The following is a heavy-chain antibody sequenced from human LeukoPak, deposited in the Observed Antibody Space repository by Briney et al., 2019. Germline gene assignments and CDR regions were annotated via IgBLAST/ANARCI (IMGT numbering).Heavy chain of an antibody. V-gene: IGHV4-59*01. Sequence: SETLSLTCTVSGGSISSYYWNWIRQPSGKGLEWIGYIYYSGSTNYNPSLKSRVTISIDTSKNQFSLRLSSVTAADTAVYYCAREHPGYGMDVWGQGTTVTVSS. CDR2: IYYSGST. CDR1: GGSISSYY. J-gene: IGHJ6*02. CDR3: AREHPGYGMDV.